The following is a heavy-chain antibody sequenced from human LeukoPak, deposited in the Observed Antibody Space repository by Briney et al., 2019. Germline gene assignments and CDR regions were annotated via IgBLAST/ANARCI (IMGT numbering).Heavy chain of an antibody. CDR1: GFTFSSYG. CDR3: AKGGQLLREGFDY. CDR2: ISYDGSNK. J-gene: IGHJ4*02. V-gene: IGHV3-30*18. Sequence: PGGSLRLSCAASGFTFSSYGMHWVRQAPGKGLEWVAVISYDGSNKYYADSVKGRFTISRDNSKNTLYLQMNSLRAEDTAVYYCAKGGQLLREGFDYWGQGTLVTVSS. D-gene: IGHD2-2*01.